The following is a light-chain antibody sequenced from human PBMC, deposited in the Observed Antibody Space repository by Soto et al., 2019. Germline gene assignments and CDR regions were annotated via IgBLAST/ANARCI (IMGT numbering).Light chain of an antibody. Sequence: EIVMTQAPATLSVSPGERATLSCRASQSVSSNLAWYQQKPGQTPRLLIYGASTRATGTPARFSGSGSGTEFILTISSLQSEDFATYYCQQHNKWLWTFGQGTKVEI. CDR1: QSVSSN. CDR2: GAS. J-gene: IGKJ1*01. V-gene: IGKV3-15*01. CDR3: QQHNKWLWT.